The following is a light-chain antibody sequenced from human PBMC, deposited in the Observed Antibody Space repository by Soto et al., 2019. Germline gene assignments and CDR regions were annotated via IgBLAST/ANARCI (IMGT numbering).Light chain of an antibody. CDR3: QQYNYWRT. Sequence: EIVMTQSPATLSVSPGERATLSCRASQSVSSNLAWYQQRPGQAPRLLIYGASTRATAIPARFSGSGSGTEFTLTISSLQSGDFAVYYCQQYNYWRTFGQGTRLEIK. CDR1: QSVSSN. CDR2: GAS. J-gene: IGKJ5*01. V-gene: IGKV3-15*01.